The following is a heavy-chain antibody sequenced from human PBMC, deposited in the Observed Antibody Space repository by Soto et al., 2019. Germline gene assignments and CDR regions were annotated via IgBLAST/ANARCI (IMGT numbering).Heavy chain of an antibody. CDR1: GYTFTSYG. V-gene: IGHV1-18*01. D-gene: IGHD1-26*01. Sequence: ASVKVSCKASGYTFTSYGISWVRQAAGQGLEWMGWISAYNGNTNYAQKLQGRVTMTTDTSTSTAYMELRSLRSDDTAVYYCARDGPVEWELPFDYWGQGTLVTVSS. CDR2: ISAYNGNT. J-gene: IGHJ4*02. CDR3: ARDGPVEWELPFDY.